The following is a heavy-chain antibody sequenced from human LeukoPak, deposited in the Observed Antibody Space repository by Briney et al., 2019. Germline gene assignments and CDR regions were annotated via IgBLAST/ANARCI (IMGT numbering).Heavy chain of an antibody. CDR3: ARVSRLRLNEYYFDY. CDR1: GFTFSSYG. Sequence: PGGSLRLSCAASGFTFSSYGMHWVRQASGKGLEHVSAIGGSTYYANSVKGRFTISRDNSKNTLYLQMNSLRAEDTAVYYCARVSRLRLNEYYFDYWGQGTLATVSS. CDR2: IGGST. D-gene: IGHD4-17*01. V-gene: IGHV3-64*01. J-gene: IGHJ4*02.